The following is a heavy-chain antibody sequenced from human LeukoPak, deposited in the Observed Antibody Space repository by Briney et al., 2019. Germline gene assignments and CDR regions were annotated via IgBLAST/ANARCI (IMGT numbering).Heavy chain of an antibody. CDR2: INAGNGNT. V-gene: IGHV1-3*01. D-gene: IGHD5-18*01. CDR3: ARVDTHPHYYYYYGMDV. Sequence: GASVKVSCKASGGTFSSSSISWVRQAPGQRLEWMGWINAGNGNTKYSQKFQGRVTITRDTSASTAYMELSSLRSEDTAVYYCARVDTHPHYYYYYGMDVWGQGTTVTVSS. CDR1: GGTFSSSS. J-gene: IGHJ6*02.